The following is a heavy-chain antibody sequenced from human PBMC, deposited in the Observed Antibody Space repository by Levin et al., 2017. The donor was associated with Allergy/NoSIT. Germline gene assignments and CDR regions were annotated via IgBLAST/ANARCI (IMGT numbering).Heavy chain of an antibody. D-gene: IGHD3-10*01. J-gene: IGHJ6*02. V-gene: IGHV4-59*01. CDR2: VFYTGVP. CDR1: GDSIRRYY. Sequence: SQTLSLTCNVSGDSIRRYYWNWIRQPPGKGLEWLGYVFYTGVPNYNPSLRSRLTLSTDQSKNQISLKLTNVTAADTAVYYCASDRDFYYASGSRDNAMDVWGQGTTVTVSS. CDR3: ASDRDFYYASGSRDNAMDV.